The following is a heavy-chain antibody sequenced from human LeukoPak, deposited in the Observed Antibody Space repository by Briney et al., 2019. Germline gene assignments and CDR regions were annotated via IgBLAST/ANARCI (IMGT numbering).Heavy chain of an antibody. J-gene: IGHJ4*02. CDR1: GGSIGSYY. D-gene: IGHD2-2*01. CDR2: IYYDGTT. V-gene: IGHV4-59*01. CDR3: ARVRRSEYQLLYLDY. Sequence: PSETLSLTCTVSGGSIGSYYWSWIRQPPGKGLAWIGYIYYDGTTNFNPSLRGRATISLDTSKNQFSLKLSSVTAADTAVYCCARVRRSEYQLLYLDYWGQGTLVTGSS.